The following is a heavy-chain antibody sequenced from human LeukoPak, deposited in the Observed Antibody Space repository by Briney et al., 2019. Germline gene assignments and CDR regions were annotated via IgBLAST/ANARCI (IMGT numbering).Heavy chain of an antibody. V-gene: IGHV3-74*01. CDR2: INSDGSST. CDR3: ARVVAGDWASFDS. CDR1: GFTFSSYW. D-gene: IGHD2-21*02. J-gene: IGHJ4*02. Sequence: GGSLRLSCAASGFTFSSYWMHWVRQAPGKGLVWVSRINSDGSSTNYADSVKGRFTISRDNAKNTLYLQMNSLRPEDTAVYYCARVVAGDWASFDSWGQGTLVTVPS.